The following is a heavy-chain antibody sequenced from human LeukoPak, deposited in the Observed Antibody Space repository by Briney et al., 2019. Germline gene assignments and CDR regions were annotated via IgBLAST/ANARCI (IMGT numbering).Heavy chain of an antibody. CDR1: GFTFSTYG. D-gene: IGHD2-2*01. V-gene: IGHV3-33*06. CDR3: AKASGRYCSSTRCQAPLDY. CDR2: IWFDGSNK. J-gene: IGHJ4*02. Sequence: GGSLRLSCAASGFTFSTYGMHWVRQAPGRGLEWVAVIWFDGSNKYNADSVGGRFTISRDNSKNTLYLEMNSLRDEDTAVYYCAKASGRYCSSTRCQAPLDYWGQGTLVTVSS.